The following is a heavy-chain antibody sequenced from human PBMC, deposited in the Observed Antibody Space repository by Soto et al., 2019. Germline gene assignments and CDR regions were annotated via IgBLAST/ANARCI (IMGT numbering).Heavy chain of an antibody. V-gene: IGHV3-11*01. J-gene: IGHJ4*02. CDR1: GFTFSDYY. CDR2: ISSSGSII. Sequence: QVQLVVSGGGLVKPGGSLRLSCAASGFTFSDYYISWIRQAPGKGLEWVSYISSSGSIIYYADSVKGRFTISRDNAKNILYLQMNSLRAEDTAVYYCALAGYDSNYYAVTPLSAGHFWGQGTLVTVSS. D-gene: IGHD4-4*01. CDR3: ALAGYDSNYYAVTPLSAGHF.